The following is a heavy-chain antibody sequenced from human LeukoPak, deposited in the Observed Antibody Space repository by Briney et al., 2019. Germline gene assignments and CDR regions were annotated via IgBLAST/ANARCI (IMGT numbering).Heavy chain of an antibody. CDR2: ISGSGSSA. D-gene: IGHD5-12*01. J-gene: IGHJ4*02. Sequence: GGSLRLSCAASAFTFSNYAKSWVRQAPGKGLEWVSAISGSGSSAHYADSVNGRFTISRDSSKNTLYVQMNSLRADDTAVYYCAKIKGDFSGTYRGAYYFDNWGQGTLVTVSS. V-gene: IGHV3-23*01. CDR3: AKIKGDFSGTYRGAYYFDN. CDR1: AFTFSNYA.